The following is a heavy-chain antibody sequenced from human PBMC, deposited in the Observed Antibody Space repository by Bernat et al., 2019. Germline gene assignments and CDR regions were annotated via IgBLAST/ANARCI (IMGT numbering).Heavy chain of an antibody. CDR1: GFTFSSYA. D-gene: IGHD1-26*01. J-gene: IGHJ3*02. CDR3: AKDSGRELLCYGAFDI. CDR2: ISGSGGST. V-gene: IGHV3-23*01. Sequence: EVQLLESGGGLVQPGGSLRLSCAASGFTFSSYAMSWVRQAPGKGLEWVSAISGSGGSTYYADSVKGRFTISRDNSKNTLYLQMNSLRAEDTAVYYCAKDSGRELLCYGAFDIWGQGTMVTVSS.